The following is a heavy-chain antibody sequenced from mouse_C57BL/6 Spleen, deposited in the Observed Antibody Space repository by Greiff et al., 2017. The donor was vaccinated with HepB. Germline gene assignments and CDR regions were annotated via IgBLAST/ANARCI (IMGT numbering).Heavy chain of an antibody. V-gene: IGHV1-80*01. CDR2: IYPGDGDT. Sequence: QVQLKHSGAELVKPGASVKISCKASGYAFSSYWMNWVKQRPGKGLEWIGQIYPGDGDTNYNGKFKGKATLTADKSSSTAYMQLSSLTSEDSAVYFCASNYYGSSYFDYWGQGTTLTVSS. CDR1: GYAFSSYW. D-gene: IGHD1-1*01. CDR3: ASNYYGSSYFDY. J-gene: IGHJ2*01.